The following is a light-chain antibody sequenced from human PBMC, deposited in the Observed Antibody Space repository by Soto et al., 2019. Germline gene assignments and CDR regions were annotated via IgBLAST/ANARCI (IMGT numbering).Light chain of an antibody. V-gene: IGLV2-14*01. J-gene: IGLJ1*01. CDR2: EVS. CDR3: SSYTNSSPFV. Sequence: QSVLTQPASVSGSPGQSITISCTGTSSDVGGYNYVSWYQQHPGKAPKLMIYEVSNWPSGVSNRFSGSKSGNTASLTISGLQAEDEADYYCSSYTNSSPFVFGTGTKLTVL. CDR1: SSDVGGYNY.